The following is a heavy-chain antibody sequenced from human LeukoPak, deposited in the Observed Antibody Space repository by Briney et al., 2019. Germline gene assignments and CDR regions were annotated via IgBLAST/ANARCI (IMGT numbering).Heavy chain of an antibody. Sequence: PSEALSLTCTVSGGSFSSTTYSWGWIRQPPGKGLEWIGSIYYNGNTYYNPSLKSRVTISADTSKDQFSLKLTSVTAADTAVYYCARSTSGLYFWADTWSQGSRVTVSS. CDR2: IYYNGNT. D-gene: IGHD1-26*01. CDR1: GGSFSSTTYS. CDR3: ARSTSGLYFWADT. J-gene: IGHJ4*02. V-gene: IGHV4-39*01.